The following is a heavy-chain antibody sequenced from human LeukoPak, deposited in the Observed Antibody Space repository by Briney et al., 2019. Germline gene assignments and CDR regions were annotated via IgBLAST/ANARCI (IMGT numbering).Heavy chain of an antibody. V-gene: IGHV3-9*01. D-gene: IGHD2-21*01. CDR1: EFTFDDYA. Sequence: PGGSLRLSCAASEFTFDDYAMHWVRQAPGKGLEWVSGISWNSGKIGYADSVKGRFTISRDNAKNSLYLQMNSLRDEDTALYYCVKDSVSPGYFGYGMDVWGQGTTVTVSS. J-gene: IGHJ6*02. CDR3: VKDSVSPGYFGYGMDV. CDR2: ISWNSGKI.